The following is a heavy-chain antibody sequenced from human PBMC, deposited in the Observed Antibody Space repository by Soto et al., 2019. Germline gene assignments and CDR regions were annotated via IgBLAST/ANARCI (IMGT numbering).Heavy chain of an antibody. D-gene: IGHD6-19*01. Sequence: ASVKVSCKASGYIFTSYDINWVRQATGQGLAWMGWMNPNSGNTGYAQKFQGRVTMTRNTSISTAYMELSSLRSEDTAVYYCARLLYSSGWYVDAFDIWGQGTMVTVSS. CDR1: GYIFTSYD. CDR2: MNPNSGNT. V-gene: IGHV1-8*01. CDR3: ARLLYSSGWYVDAFDI. J-gene: IGHJ3*02.